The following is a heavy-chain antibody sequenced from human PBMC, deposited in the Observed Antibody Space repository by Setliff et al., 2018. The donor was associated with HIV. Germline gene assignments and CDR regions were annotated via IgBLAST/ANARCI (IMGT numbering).Heavy chain of an antibody. D-gene: IGHD6-13*01. CDR1: GFTFSSYH. V-gene: IGHV3-21*01. CDR3: ARELRGIDY. CDR2: ISGSGSDI. Sequence: PGGSLRLSCAASGFTFSSYHMHWVRQAPGKGLEWVSSISGSGSDIYYADSLKGRFTISRDNAKNSLYLQMNSLRAEDTAVYYCARELRGIDYWGQGTLVTVSS. J-gene: IGHJ4*02.